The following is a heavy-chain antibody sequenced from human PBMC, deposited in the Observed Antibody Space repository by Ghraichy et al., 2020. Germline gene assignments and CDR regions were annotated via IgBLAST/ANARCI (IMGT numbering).Heavy chain of an antibody. CDR2: ISYDGSNK. CDR1: GFTFSSYG. J-gene: IGHJ4*02. V-gene: IGHV3-30*18. D-gene: IGHD5-18*01. CDR3: AKDWDTAMGY. Sequence: GGSLRLSCAASGFTFSSYGMHWVRQAPGKGLEWVAVISYDGSNKYYADSVKGRFTISRDNSKNTLYLQMNSLRAEDTAVYYCAKDWDTAMGYWGQGTLVTVSS.